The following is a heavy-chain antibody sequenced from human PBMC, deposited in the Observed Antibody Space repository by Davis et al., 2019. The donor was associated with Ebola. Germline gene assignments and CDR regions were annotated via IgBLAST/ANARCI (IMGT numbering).Heavy chain of an antibody. Sequence: SETLSLTCTVSGGSISSYYWSWIRQPPGKGLEWIGYIYYSGSTNYNPSLKSRVTISVDPSKNQFSLKLSSVTAADTAVYYCARRYGGYDILTGYQYYFDYWGQGTLVTVSS. J-gene: IGHJ4*02. D-gene: IGHD3-9*01. CDR3: ARRYGGYDILTGYQYYFDY. CDR2: IYYSGST. CDR1: GGSISSYY. V-gene: IGHV4-59*08.